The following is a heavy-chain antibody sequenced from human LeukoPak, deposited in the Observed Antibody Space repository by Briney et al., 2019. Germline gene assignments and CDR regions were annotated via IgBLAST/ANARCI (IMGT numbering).Heavy chain of an antibody. CDR1: GYTFIAYY. J-gene: IGHJ5*02. Sequence: ASVKVSCKASGYTFIAYYIHWVRQAPGQGLEWMGIINPSGGSTTYAQNFQGRVTMTRDTSTSAVYMELSSLRSEDTAVYYCARDRSSTSGWFDPWGQGTLVTVSS. D-gene: IGHD2-2*01. V-gene: IGHV1-46*01. CDR2: INPSGGST. CDR3: ARDRSSTSGWFDP.